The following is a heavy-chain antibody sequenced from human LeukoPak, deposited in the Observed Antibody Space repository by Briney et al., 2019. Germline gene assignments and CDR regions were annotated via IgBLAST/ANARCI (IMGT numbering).Heavy chain of an antibody. J-gene: IGHJ4*02. V-gene: IGHV5-51*01. D-gene: IGHD5-24*01. CDR3: ARVAGYNSKAFDN. CDR1: GYSFTDYW. CDR2: IYPGDSDT. Sequence: GESLKISCKGSGYSFTDYWIGWVRQMPGKGLEWMGIIYPGDSDTRYSPSLEGQVTISADKSISTAYLQWSSLKASDTAVYYCARVAGYNSKAFDNWGQGTLVTVSS.